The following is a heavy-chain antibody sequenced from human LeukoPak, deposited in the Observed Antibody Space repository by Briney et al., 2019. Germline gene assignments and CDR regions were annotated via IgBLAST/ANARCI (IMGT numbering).Heavy chain of an antibody. D-gene: IGHD5-12*01. V-gene: IGHV4-34*01. CDR1: GGSFSGYY. J-gene: IGHJ4*02. CDR2: INHSGST. Sequence: SETLSLTCAVYGGSFSGYYWSWIRQPPGKGLEWIGEINHSGSTNYNPSLESRVTISVDTSKNQFSLKLSSVTAADTAVYYCARLSGYSGYDSDYWGQGTLVTVSS. CDR3: ARLSGYSGYDSDY.